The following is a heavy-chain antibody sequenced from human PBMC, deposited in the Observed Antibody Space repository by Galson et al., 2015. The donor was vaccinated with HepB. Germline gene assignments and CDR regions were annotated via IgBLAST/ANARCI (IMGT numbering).Heavy chain of an antibody. CDR3: ARDLIVRSSAGPRRNYYYYAMDV. J-gene: IGHJ6*02. V-gene: IGHV3-48*01. D-gene: IGHD2-8*01. Sequence: SLRLSCAASGFTLSAYNMNWVRQAPGKGLEWVSYISGGSGAIYYADSVKDRFSISTDNAKNSLFLQMNSLRAEDSAVYYCARDLIVRSSAGPRRNYYYYAMDVWGQGTTVTVSS. CDR1: GFTLSAYN. CDR2: ISGGSGAI.